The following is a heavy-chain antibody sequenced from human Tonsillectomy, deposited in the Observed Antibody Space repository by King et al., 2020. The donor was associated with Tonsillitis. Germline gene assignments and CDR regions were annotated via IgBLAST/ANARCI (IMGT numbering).Heavy chain of an antibody. V-gene: IGHV3-21*01. J-gene: IGHJ6*03. CDR1: GFTFSSYS. D-gene: IGHD5-12*01. Sequence: VQLVESGGGLVKPGGSLRLSCAASGFTFSSYSMNWVRQAPGKGLEWVSCISSSGRYIYYAASVKGRFTISRDRAKNSQYLQMTRLRAEDTAVYYCARGGGFSGYAYMDVWGKGTTATVSS. CDR3: ARGGGFSGYAYMDV. CDR2: ISSSGRYI.